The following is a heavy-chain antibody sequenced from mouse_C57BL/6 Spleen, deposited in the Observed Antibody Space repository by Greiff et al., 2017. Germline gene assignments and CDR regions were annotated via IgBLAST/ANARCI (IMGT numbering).Heavy chain of an antibody. CDR2: IHPSDSDT. V-gene: IGHV1-74*01. Sequence: QVQLKQPGAELVKPGASVKVSCKASGYTFTSYWMHWVKQRPGQGLEWIGRIHPSDSDTNYNQKFKGKATLTVDKSSSTAYMQLSSLTSEDSAVYYCAINYDYDEAFDYWGQGTTLTVSS. J-gene: IGHJ2*01. D-gene: IGHD2-4*01. CDR3: AINYDYDEAFDY. CDR1: GYTFTSYW.